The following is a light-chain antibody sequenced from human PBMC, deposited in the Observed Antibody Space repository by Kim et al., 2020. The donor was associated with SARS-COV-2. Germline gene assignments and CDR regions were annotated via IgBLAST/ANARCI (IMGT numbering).Light chain of an antibody. CDR3: QQYDNLPT. J-gene: IGKJ4*01. CDR1: QDISNY. V-gene: IGKV1-33*01. CDR2: DAS. Sequence: DIQMTQSPSSLSASVDRVTITCQASQDISNYLNWYQQKPGKAPKLLIYDASNLETGVPSRFSGSGSGTDFTFTISSLQPEDIATYYCQQYDNLPTFGGGTKVDIK.